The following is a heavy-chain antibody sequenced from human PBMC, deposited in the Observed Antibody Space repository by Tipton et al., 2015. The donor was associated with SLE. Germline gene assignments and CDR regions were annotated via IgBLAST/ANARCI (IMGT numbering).Heavy chain of an antibody. J-gene: IGHJ4*02. V-gene: IGHV3-48*03. CDR3: ARDLVDYALDY. CDR2: ISKSGDKT. D-gene: IGHD4-17*01. CDR1: GFTFSNSA. Sequence: SLRLSCEASGFTFSNSAMSWVRQAPGKGLEWVSSISKSGDKTDYADSVKGRFSISRDTAKYSLYLQMNSLRVEDTAVYYCARDLVDYALDYWGQGTLVTVSS.